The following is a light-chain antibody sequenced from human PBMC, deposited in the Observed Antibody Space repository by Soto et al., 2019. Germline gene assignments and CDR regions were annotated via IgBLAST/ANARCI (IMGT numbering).Light chain of an antibody. J-gene: IGKJ2*01. CDR1: QSISSW. CDR3: QQYNSYPYT. CDR2: KAS. Sequence: IQMTQSPSTLSASVGDRVTITCRASQSISSWLAWYQQKPGKAPKLLIYKASSLESGVPSRFSGSGSGTEVTLTISSLQPDDFAPYYCQQYNSYPYTFGQGTKLEIK. V-gene: IGKV1-5*03.